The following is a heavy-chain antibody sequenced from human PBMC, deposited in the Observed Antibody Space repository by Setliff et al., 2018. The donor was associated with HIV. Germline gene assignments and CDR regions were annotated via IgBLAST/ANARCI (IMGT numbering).Heavy chain of an antibody. V-gene: IGHV4-39*01. CDR3: ARGLWAPGLGEGAFDI. J-gene: IGHJ3*02. CDR2: IYYSGST. D-gene: IGHD3-16*01. CDR1: GGSISSSSYY. Sequence: SETLSLTCTVSGGSISSSSYYWGWIRQPPGKGLEWIGSIYYSGSTYYNPSLKSRVTISVDTSKNQFSLKMISVTAADTAVYYCARGLWAPGLGEGAFDIWGQGTKVTVSS.